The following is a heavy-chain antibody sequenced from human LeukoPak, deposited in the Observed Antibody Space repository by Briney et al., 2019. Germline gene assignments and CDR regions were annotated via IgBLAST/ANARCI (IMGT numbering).Heavy chain of an antibody. CDR1: RFTFSAYS. J-gene: IGHJ4*02. CDR3: AKDRTAGYDGLVDY. V-gene: IGHV3-23*01. Sequence: GGSLRLSCAASRFTFSAYSMTWVCQAPGKGLEWVSAISGSGGNTYYADSVKGRFTISRDNSKNTLYLQMNSLRAEDPAVYYCAKDRTAGYDGLVDYWGQGTLVTVSS. CDR2: ISGSGGNT. D-gene: IGHD5-12*01.